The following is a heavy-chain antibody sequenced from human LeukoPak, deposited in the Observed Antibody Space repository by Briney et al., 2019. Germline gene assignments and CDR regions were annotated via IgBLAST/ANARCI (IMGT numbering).Heavy chain of an antibody. D-gene: IGHD5-18*01. Sequence: SQTLSLTWAISGDSVSSNSAAWNWIRQCPSSGLEWLGRTYYRSKWYNDYEVSVKSRITINPDTSKNQFSLQLNSVTPEDTAVYYCARVSYGYSSAYDYWGQGTLVTVSS. CDR3: ARVSYGYSSAYDY. V-gene: IGHV6-1*01. J-gene: IGHJ4*02. CDR2: TYYRSKWYN. CDR1: GDSVSSNSAA.